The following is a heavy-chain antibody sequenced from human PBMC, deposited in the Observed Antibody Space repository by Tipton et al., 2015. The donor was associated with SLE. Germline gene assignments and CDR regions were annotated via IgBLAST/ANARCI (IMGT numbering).Heavy chain of an antibody. J-gene: IGHJ4*02. Sequence: TLSLTCTVSGGSISSSSYYWGWIRQPPGKGLEWIGSIYYSGSTYYNPSLKSRVTISVDTSKNQFSLKLSSVTAADTAVYYCARHPAVAYFDYWGQGTLVTVSS. V-gene: IGHV4-39*07. D-gene: IGHD6-19*01. CDR2: IYYSGST. CDR3: ARHPAVAYFDY. CDR1: GGSISSSSYY.